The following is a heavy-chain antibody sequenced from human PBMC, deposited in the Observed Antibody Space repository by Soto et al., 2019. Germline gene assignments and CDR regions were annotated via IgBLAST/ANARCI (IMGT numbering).Heavy chain of an antibody. CDR3: ARGRNTYYYDSSLGV. J-gene: IGHJ6*02. CDR1: GGSISSGGYS. CDR2: IYHSGST. D-gene: IGHD3-22*01. Sequence: SETLSLTCAVSGGSISSGGYSWSWIQQPPGKSLEWIGYIYHSGSTYYNPSLKSRVTISVDRSKNQFSLKLSSVTAADTAVYYCARGRNTYYYDSSLGVWGQGTTVTVSS. V-gene: IGHV4-30-2*01.